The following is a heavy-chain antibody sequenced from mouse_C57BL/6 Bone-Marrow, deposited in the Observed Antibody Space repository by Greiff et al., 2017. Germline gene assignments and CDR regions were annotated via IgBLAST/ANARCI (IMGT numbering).Heavy chain of an antibody. CDR2: IDPGSGGT. Sequence: VQLQQSGAELVRPGASVKVSCKASGYAFTNYLMDWVKQRPGRGLEWIGVIDPGSGGTKYNEKFKSKATLTADKSSSTAYMQLSSLTSEDSAVYFCAREGYDFGWYFDVWGTGTTVTVSS. D-gene: IGHD2-3*01. J-gene: IGHJ1*03. CDR3: AREGYDFGWYFDV. V-gene: IGHV1-54*01. CDR1: GYAFTNYL.